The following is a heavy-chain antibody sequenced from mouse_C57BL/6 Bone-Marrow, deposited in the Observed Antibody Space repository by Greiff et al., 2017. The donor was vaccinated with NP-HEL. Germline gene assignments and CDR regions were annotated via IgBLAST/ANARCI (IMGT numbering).Heavy chain of an antibody. Sequence: EVQLVESGGGLVQPGGSLSLSCAASGFTFTDYYMSWVRQPPGKALEWLGFIRNKANGYTTEYSASVKGRFTISRDNSQSILYLQMNALRAEDSATYYCARFPPGDYGRDWYFDVWGTGTTVTVSS. D-gene: IGHD1-1*01. CDR2: IRNKANGYTT. CDR3: ARFPPGDYGRDWYFDV. J-gene: IGHJ1*03. CDR1: GFTFTDYY. V-gene: IGHV7-3*01.